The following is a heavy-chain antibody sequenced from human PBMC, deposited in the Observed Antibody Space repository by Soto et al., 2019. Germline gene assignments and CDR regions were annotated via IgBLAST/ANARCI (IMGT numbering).Heavy chain of an antibody. CDR1: GLTFSSYW. V-gene: IGHV3-74*01. J-gene: IGHJ4*02. CDR3: ALSHTVTTDY. CDR2: INSDGSST. D-gene: IGHD4-17*01. Sequence: EVQLVESGGGLVQPGGSLRLSCAASGLTFSSYWMHWVRQAPGKGLVWVSRINSDGSSTSYADSVKGRFTISRDNAKITLYLQMTSLRAEDTAVYYCALSHTVTTDYWGQGTLVTVSS.